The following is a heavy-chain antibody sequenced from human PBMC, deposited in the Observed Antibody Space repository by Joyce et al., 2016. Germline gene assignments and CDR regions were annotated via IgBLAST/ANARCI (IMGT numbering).Heavy chain of an antibody. J-gene: IGHJ6*02. CDR2: ITGSGGST. D-gene: IGHD3-10*01. CDR1: GYTFSSYA. V-gene: IGHV3-23*01. Sequence: EVQLLESGGGLVQPGGSLRLSCAASGYTFSSYAMTGVRQAPGKGLGWVSAITGSGGSTYYADSVKGRFTISRDNSKNTLYLQMNSLRAEDTAVYYCAKNERGSGLVSGAGYYYGMDVWGQGTTITVSS. CDR3: AKNERGSGLVSGAGYYYGMDV.